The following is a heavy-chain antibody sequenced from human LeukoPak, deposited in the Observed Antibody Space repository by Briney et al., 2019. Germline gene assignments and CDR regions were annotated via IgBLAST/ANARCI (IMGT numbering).Heavy chain of an antibody. D-gene: IGHD3-10*01. J-gene: IGHJ5*02. CDR1: GYTFTSYD. CDR2: MNPNSGNT. V-gene: IGHV1-8*01. Sequence: ASVKVSCKASGYTFTSYDINWVRQATGQGLEWMGWMNPNSGNTGYAQKFQGRVTMTRKTSISTAYMELSSLRSEDTAVYYCARALGKVRGVIHNWFDPWGQGTLVTVSS. CDR3: ARALGKVRGVIHNWFDP.